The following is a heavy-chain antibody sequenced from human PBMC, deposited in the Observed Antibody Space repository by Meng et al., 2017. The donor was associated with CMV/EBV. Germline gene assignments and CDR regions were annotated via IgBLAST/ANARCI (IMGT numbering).Heavy chain of an antibody. J-gene: IGHJ4*02. V-gene: IGHV3-11*01. D-gene: IGHD6-6*01. Sequence: GESLKISCAASGFTFSDYYMSWLRQAPGKGLEYISYITSGGRTTFYADSVKGRFTVSRDNVNKSLYLQMNNLRAEDTAMYYCARGLIAARRGLFDYWGQGTLVTVSS. CDR2: ITSGGRTT. CDR3: ARGLIAARRGLFDY. CDR1: GFTFSDYY.